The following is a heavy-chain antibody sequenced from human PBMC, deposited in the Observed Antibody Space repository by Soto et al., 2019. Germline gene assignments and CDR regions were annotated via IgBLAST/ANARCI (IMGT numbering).Heavy chain of an antibody. J-gene: IGHJ3*02. Sequence: SETLSLTCTVSGGSISSGGYYWSWIRQHPGKGLEWIGYIYYSGSTYYNPSLKSRVTISVDTSKNQFSLKLSSVTAADTAVYYCARDGGYCSGGSCPLGAFDIWGQGKMVTVSS. CDR3: ARDGGYCSGGSCPLGAFDI. CDR2: IYYSGST. D-gene: IGHD2-15*01. V-gene: IGHV4-31*03. CDR1: GGSISSGGYY.